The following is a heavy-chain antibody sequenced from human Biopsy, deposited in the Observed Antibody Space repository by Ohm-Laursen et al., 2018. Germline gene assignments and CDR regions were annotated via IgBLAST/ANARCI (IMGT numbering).Heavy chain of an antibody. CDR1: GVTLSGYS. J-gene: IGHJ2*01. CDR3: AKGNGAYTNYGWYFDL. CDR2: ISASSSYI. D-gene: IGHD4-11*01. V-gene: IGHV3-21*04. Sequence: SLRLSCAAPGVTLSGYSMNWVRQAPGKGLEWVSSISASSSYIYYADSVKGRFTISRDNSKNTLFLQMNSLRAEDTAVYYCAKGNGAYTNYGWYFDLWGRGTLVTVSS.